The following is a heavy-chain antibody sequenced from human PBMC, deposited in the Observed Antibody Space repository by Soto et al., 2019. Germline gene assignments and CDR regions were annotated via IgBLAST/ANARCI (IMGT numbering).Heavy chain of an antibody. CDR3: AKDRGALRWSEEHYYFDY. J-gene: IGHJ4*02. V-gene: IGHV3-33*03. CDR2: IWYDGSKK. CDR1: GFTFNSYG. Sequence: QDHLVQSGGGVVQPGTSLTLSCAASGFTFNSYGMHWVRQAPGKGLEWVAVIWYDGSKKYYADSVKGRFTISRDNSKNTLYLEMNSLRTEDTAVYYCAKDRGALRWSEEHYYFDYWGQGTLVTVSS. D-gene: IGHD4-17*01.